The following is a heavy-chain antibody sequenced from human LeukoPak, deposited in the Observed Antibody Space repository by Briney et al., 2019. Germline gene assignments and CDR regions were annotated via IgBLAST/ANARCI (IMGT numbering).Heavy chain of an antibody. CDR1: GGSTSSGDYY. V-gene: IGHV4-30-4*08. D-gene: IGHD3-3*01. CDR2: IYYSGST. CDR3: ARTSTYYDFWSGYRDFDY. J-gene: IGHJ4*02. Sequence: SETLSPTCTVSGGSTSSGDYYWSWIRQPPGKGLEWIGYIYYSGSTYYNPSLKSRVTISLDTSKNQFSLNLSSVTAADTAVYYCARTSTYYDFWSGYRDFDYWGQGTLVTVSS.